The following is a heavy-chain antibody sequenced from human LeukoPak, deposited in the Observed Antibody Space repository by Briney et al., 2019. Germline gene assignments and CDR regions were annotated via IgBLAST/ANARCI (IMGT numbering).Heavy chain of an antibody. Sequence: GGSLRLSCTASVFTFSSYAMSLVRQAPGKGLEWVSAISGSGGSTYYADSAKGRFTISRDNSKNTLYLQMNSLRAEDTAVYYCAKEKDYYDSSGYLVYWGQGTLVTVSS. CDR1: VFTFSSYA. CDR3: AKEKDYYDSSGYLVY. J-gene: IGHJ4*02. D-gene: IGHD3-22*01. V-gene: IGHV3-23*01. CDR2: ISGSGGST.